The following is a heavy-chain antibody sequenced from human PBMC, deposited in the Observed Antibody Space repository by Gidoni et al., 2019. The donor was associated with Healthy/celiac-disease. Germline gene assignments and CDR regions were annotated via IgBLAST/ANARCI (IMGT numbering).Heavy chain of an antibody. CDR1: GFPLSSYW. CDR2: IKQDGSEK. J-gene: IGHJ5*02. Sequence: EVQLVESGGGLVQPGGSLRLSCAASGFPLSSYWMSWVRQAPGKGLEWVANIKQDGSEKYYVDSVKGRFTISRDNAKNSLYLQMNSLRAEDTAVYYCARDLDDRDNWTPLDPWGQGTLVTVSS. V-gene: IGHV3-7*01. CDR3: ARDLDDRDNWTPLDP. D-gene: IGHD1-20*01.